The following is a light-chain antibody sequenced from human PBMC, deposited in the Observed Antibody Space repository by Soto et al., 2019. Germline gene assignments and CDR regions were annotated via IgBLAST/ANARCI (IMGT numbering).Light chain of an antibody. CDR2: DVS. CDR1: SSDVGGYNY. J-gene: IGLJ3*02. V-gene: IGLV2-14*01. Sequence: QSALTQSASVSGSPGQSITISCTGTSSDVGGYNYVSWYQQHPGKAPKLIIDDVSNRPSGVSTRFSGSKSGNTDSLTISGLQAEDEADYSCSSYTRTPYWVFGGVTTLTVL. CDR3: SSYTRTPYWV.